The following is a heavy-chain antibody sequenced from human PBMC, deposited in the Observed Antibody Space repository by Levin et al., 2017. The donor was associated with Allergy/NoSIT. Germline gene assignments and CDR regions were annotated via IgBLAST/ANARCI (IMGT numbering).Heavy chain of an antibody. CDR2: INWNGGST. CDR1: GFTFDDYG. Sequence: GGSLRLSCAASGFTFDDYGMSWVRQAPGKGLEWVSGINWNGGSTGYADSVKGRFTISRDNAKNSLYLQMNSLRAEDTALYYCARGGVTMVRGVSYYYYYYMDVWGKGTTVTVSS. V-gene: IGHV3-20*04. J-gene: IGHJ6*03. CDR3: ARGGVTMVRGVSYYYYYYMDV. D-gene: IGHD3-10*01.